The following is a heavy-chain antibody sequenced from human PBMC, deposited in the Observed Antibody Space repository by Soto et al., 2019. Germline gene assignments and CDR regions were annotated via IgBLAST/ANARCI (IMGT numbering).Heavy chain of an antibody. CDR1: GGTFSSYA. Sequence: QVQLVQSGAEVKKPGSSVKVSCKASGGTFSSYAISWVRQAPGQGLEWMGGIIPIFGTANYAQKFQGRVTITADESTSTAYMELSSLRSEDTAVYYCASIRFGELLYPPYYYYYYGMDVWGQGTTVTVSS. J-gene: IGHJ6*02. CDR3: ASIRFGELLYPPYYYYYYGMDV. CDR2: IIPIFGTA. D-gene: IGHD3-10*01. V-gene: IGHV1-69*01.